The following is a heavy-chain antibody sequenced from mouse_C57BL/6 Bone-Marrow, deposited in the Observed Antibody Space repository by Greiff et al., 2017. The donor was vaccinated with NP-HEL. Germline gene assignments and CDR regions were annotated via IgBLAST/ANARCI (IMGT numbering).Heavy chain of an antibody. CDR1: GYTFTSYW. J-gene: IGHJ2*01. D-gene: IGHD2-1*01. V-gene: IGHV1-50*01. Sequence: QVQLQQPGAELVKPGASVKLSCKASGYTFTSYWMQWVKQRPGQGLEWIGEIDPSASYTNSNQQFTGKATLTVAPSSRPAYLPLSRLTSEHSAVSYCARDLLRYHYDYWGEGTTLTVTS. CDR2: IDPSASYT. CDR3: ARDLLRYHYDY.